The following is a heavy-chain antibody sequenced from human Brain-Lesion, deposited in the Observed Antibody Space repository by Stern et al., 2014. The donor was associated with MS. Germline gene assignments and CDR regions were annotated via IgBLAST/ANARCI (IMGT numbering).Heavy chain of an antibody. V-gene: IGHV3-30*18. D-gene: IGHD2/OR15-2a*01. CDR1: GFTFGSCA. Sequence: DQLVESGGGVVQPGRPLRLSCVASGFTFGSCAMHWVRQAPGKGREWVAGGSLDGSTNYYADTVKGRVTISRDNSQNTLYMQMSSLRPEDTAVYYCAKDRQYLTYFFDHWGQGSLVTVSS. CDR2: GSLDGSTN. J-gene: IGHJ5*02. CDR3: AKDRQYLTYFFDH.